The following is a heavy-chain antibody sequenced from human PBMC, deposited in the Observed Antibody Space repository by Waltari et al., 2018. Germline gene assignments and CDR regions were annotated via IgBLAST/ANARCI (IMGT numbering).Heavy chain of an antibody. Sequence: EVQLVESGGGLVQPGGSLRLSCGASGLTFPNSWMSWVRQAPGKGLEWVAKIKHDGSEKYYVDSVKGRFTISRDYAKNSLDLQMNSLRAEDTAVYYCARDRYYYYFGMDVWGQGTTVTVSS. CDR2: IKHDGSEK. V-gene: IGHV3-7*01. CDR3: ARDRYYYYFGMDV. J-gene: IGHJ6*02. CDR1: GLTFPNSW.